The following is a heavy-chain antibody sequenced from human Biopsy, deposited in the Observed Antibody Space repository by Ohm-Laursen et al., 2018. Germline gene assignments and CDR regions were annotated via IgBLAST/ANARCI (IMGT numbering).Heavy chain of an antibody. CDR2: IYTSGIT. CDR1: GGSISSYS. D-gene: IGHD1-14*01. J-gene: IGHJ5*02. CDR3: ARDRDRRGWFDP. Sequence: SDTLSLTCTVSGGSISSYSWSWIRQPAGKGLEWIGQIYTSGITNYNPSLKSRVTMSVDTSKNKFSLRVSSVTAADTAVYYCARDRDRRGWFDPWGQGTLVTVSS. V-gene: IGHV4-4*07.